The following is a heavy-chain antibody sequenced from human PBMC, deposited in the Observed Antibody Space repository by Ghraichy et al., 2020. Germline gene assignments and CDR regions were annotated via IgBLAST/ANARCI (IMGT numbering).Heavy chain of an antibody. CDR3: ARAGMVNLTYYDILTGVGPEDY. D-gene: IGHD3-9*01. V-gene: IGHV1-69*04. Sequence: SVKVSCKASGGTFSSYAISWVRQAPGQGLEWMGRIIPILGIANYAQKFQGRVTITADKSTSTAYMELSSLRSEDTAVYYCARAGMVNLTYYDILTGVGPEDYWGQGTLVTVSS. J-gene: IGHJ4*02. CDR2: IIPILGIA. CDR1: GGTFSSYA.